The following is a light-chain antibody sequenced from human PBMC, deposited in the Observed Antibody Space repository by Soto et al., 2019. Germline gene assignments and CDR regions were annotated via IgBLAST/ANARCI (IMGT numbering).Light chain of an antibody. J-gene: IGKJ4*01. Sequence: EIVLTQSPATLSLSPGNRATLSCRASQSVSGYLAWYQQKRGQAPRLLIYEASNRATGIPARFSGSGSGADFTLTITSLEPEDFAVYYCQQRSNWPSTFGGGTKVEI. V-gene: IGKV3-11*01. CDR2: EAS. CDR1: QSVSGY. CDR3: QQRSNWPST.